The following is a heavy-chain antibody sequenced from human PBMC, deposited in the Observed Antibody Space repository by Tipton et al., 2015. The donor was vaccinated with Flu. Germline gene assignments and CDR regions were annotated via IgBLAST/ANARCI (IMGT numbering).Heavy chain of an antibody. V-gene: IGHV3-21*01. D-gene: IGHD2-15*01. Sequence: SLRLSCAASGFTFSSYSMNWVRQAPGKGLEWVSSISSSSSYIYYADSVKGRFTISRDNAKNSLYLQMNSLRAEDTAVYYCARDSTYCSGGSCSPFDYWGQGTLVTVSS. CDR2: ISSSSSYI. CDR3: ARDSTYCSGGSCSPFDY. J-gene: IGHJ4*02. CDR1: GFTFSSYS.